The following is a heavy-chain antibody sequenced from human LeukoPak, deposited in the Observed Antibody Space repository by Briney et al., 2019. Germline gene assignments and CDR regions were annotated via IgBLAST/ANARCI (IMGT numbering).Heavy chain of an antibody. CDR1: GFSFSTSGVG. D-gene: IGHD3-22*01. CDR2: IYWHDDK. Sequence: SGPTLANPTQALTLTFTFSGFSFSTSGVGVGWIRQPPGNALEWLALIYWHDDKRYSPSLTSRLTITKDTSKNQVVLTMTNMDPVDTATYYCAHLHTYYYDSSGYYRLSYYFDYWGQGTLVTVSS. J-gene: IGHJ4*02. CDR3: AHLHTYYYDSSGYYRLSYYFDY. V-gene: IGHV2-5*01.